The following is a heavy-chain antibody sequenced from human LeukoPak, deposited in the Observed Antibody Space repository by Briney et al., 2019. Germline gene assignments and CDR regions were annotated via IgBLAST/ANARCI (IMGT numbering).Heavy chain of an antibody. Sequence: TGGSLRLSCAASGFTFSSYAMSWVRQAPGKGLEWVSAISGSGGSTYYADSVKGRFTISRDNSKNTLYLQMNSLRAEDTAVYYCAKGPKSIAARPGDYWGQGTLVTVSS. CDR2: ISGSGGST. J-gene: IGHJ4*02. V-gene: IGHV3-23*01. CDR3: AKGPKSIAARPGDY. D-gene: IGHD6-6*01. CDR1: GFTFSSYA.